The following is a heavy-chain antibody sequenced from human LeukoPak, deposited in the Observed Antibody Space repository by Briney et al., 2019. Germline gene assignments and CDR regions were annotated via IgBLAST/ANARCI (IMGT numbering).Heavy chain of an antibody. J-gene: IGHJ4*02. CDR2: ILSSGAST. D-gene: IGHD4/OR15-4a*01. CDR3: ARDIDYRDY. Sequence: GGSLRLSCAASGFTFSIYSMTWVRQAPGKGLEWVSTILSSGASTYFADSVKGRFTISRDNSKYTLYLQMNSLRAEDTAVYYCARDIDYRDYWGQGTLVTVSS. CDR1: GFTFSIYS. V-gene: IGHV3-23*01.